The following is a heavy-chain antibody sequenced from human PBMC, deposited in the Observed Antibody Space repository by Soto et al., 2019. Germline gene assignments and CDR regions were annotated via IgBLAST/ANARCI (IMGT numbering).Heavy chain of an antibody. CDR2: IYYSGST. Sequence: SETLSLTCTVSGGSISSYYWSWIRQPPGKGLEWIGYIYYSGSTNYNPSLKSRVTISVDTSKNQFSLKLTSVAAADTAVYYCARRYGGNFDYWGQGTLVTVSS. D-gene: IGHD1-26*01. CDR1: GGSISSYY. V-gene: IGHV4-59*01. J-gene: IGHJ4*02. CDR3: ARRYGGNFDY.